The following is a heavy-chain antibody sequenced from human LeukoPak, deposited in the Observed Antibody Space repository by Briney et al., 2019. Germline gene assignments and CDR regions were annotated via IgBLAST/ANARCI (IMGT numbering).Heavy chain of an antibody. CDR3: ARGSYDFWSGPRGYFDY. J-gene: IGHJ4*02. V-gene: IGHV1-8*03. CDR2: MNPNSGNT. D-gene: IGHD3-3*01. CDR1: GYTFTSYD. Sequence: ASVKLSCKASGYTFTSYDINWVRQATGQGLEWMGWMNPNSGNTGYAQKCQGRVTITRNTSISTAYMELISLRSEETAVYYCARGSYDFWSGPRGYFDYSGQGALVTVSS.